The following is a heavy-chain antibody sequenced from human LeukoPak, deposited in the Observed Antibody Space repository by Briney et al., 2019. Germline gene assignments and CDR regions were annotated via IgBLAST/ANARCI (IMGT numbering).Heavy chain of an antibody. Sequence: ASVKVSCKASGYTFTGYYMHWVRQAPGQGLEWMGWINPNSGGTNYAQKFQGRVTMTRDTSISTAYMELSRLRSDDTAVYYYARTYDSTTEIDYWGQGTLVTVSS. J-gene: IGHJ4*02. D-gene: IGHD3-22*01. CDR2: INPNSGGT. CDR1: GYTFTGYY. CDR3: ARTYDSTTEIDY. V-gene: IGHV1-2*02.